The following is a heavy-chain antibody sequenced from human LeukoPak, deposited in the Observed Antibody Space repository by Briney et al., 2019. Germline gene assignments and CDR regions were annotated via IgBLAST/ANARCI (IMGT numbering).Heavy chain of an antibody. J-gene: IGHJ4*02. V-gene: IGHV3-30*18. CDR3: AKDRIYGSGSRNFDY. D-gene: IGHD3-10*01. CDR2: ILYDGSKK. Sequence: PGGSLRLSCAASGFTFSSYGMQWVRQAPGKGLEWVAVILYDGSKKYYADSVKGRFTISRDNSKNTLYLQMNSLRAEDTAVYYCAKDRIYGSGSRNFDYWGQGTLVTVSS. CDR1: GFTFSSYG.